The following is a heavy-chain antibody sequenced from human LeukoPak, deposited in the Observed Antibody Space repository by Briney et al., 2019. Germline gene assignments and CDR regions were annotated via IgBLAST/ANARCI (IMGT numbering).Heavy chain of an antibody. J-gene: IGHJ3*02. D-gene: IGHD3-16*01. CDR3: AKDREYSYVYDAFDI. V-gene: IGHV3-23*01. Sequence: EGSLRLSCAASGFTFSIYAMSWVRQAPGKGLEWVSGMSGSGGSTYYADSVKGRFTISRDNSKNTLYLQMNTLRAEDTAVYYCAKDREYSYVYDAFDIWGQGTLVTVSS. CDR1: GFTFSIYA. CDR2: MSGSGGST.